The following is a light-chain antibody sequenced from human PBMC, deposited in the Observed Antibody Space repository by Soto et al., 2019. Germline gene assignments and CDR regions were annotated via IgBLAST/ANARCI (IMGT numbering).Light chain of an antibody. CDR1: QSVTSAY. CDR3: QRYGDSPQT. J-gene: IGKJ1*01. Sequence: EIVLTQSPGTLSLSPGERATLSCRASQSVTSAYLAWYQQKRGQAPRLLIFGASTRAAGIPDRFSGRGSGTDFTLTLSRLKHEDFAVYYCQRYGDSPQTFGQGTKVE. CDR2: GAS. V-gene: IGKV3-20*01.